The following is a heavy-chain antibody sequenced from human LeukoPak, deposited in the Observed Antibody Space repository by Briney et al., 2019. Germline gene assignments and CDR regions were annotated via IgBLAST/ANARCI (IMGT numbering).Heavy chain of an antibody. CDR1: GGSFSGYY. Sequence: SETLSLTCAVYGGSFSGYYWSWTRQPPGKGLEWIGEINHSGSTNYNPSLKSRVTISVDTSKNQFSLKLSSVTAADTAVYYCATYGTYDSSGYYPSWGQGTLVTVSS. J-gene: IGHJ5*02. CDR2: INHSGST. V-gene: IGHV4-34*01. D-gene: IGHD3-22*01. CDR3: ATYGTYDSSGYYPS.